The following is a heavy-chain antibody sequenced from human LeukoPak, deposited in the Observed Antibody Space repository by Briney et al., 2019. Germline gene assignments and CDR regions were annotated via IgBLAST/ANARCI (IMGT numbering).Heavy chain of an antibody. CDR1: GGTFSSYA. CDR3: AWQNYYDSSGYYKWFDP. CDR2: IIPILGIA. V-gene: IGHV1-69*04. D-gene: IGHD3-22*01. J-gene: IGHJ5*02. Sequence: SVKVSCKASGGTFSSYAISWVRQAPGQGLEWMGRIIPILGIANYAQKFQGRVTITADKSTSTAYTELSSLRSEDTAVYYCAWQNYYDSSGYYKWFDPWGQGTLVTVSS.